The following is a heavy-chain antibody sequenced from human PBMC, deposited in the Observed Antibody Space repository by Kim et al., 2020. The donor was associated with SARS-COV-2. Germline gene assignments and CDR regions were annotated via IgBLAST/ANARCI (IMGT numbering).Heavy chain of an antibody. CDR3: AKGASGSGDFDY. Sequence: YYAASVKGRFTISRDNSKNTLYLQMNSLRAEDTAVYYCAKGASGSGDFDYWGQGTLVTVSS. D-gene: IGHD3-10*01. J-gene: IGHJ4*02. V-gene: IGHV3-23*01.